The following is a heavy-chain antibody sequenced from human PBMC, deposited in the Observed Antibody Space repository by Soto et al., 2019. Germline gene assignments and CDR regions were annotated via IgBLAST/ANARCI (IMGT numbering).Heavy chain of an antibody. D-gene: IGHD3-3*01. CDR2: INPSGGST. J-gene: IGHJ5*02. V-gene: IGHV1-46*01. CDR3: ARGSDYDFWSDNWFDP. CDR1: GYTFTSYY. Sequence: ASVKVSCKASGYTFTSYYMHCVRQAPGQGLEWMGIINPSGGSTSYAQKFQGRVTMTRDTSTSTVYMELSSLRSEDTAVYYCARGSDYDFWSDNWFDPWGQGTLVTVSS.